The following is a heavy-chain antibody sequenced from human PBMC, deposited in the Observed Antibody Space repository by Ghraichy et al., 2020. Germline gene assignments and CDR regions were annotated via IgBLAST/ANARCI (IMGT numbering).Heavy chain of an antibody. J-gene: IGHJ2*01. CDR3: ARRSTDLYWYFDL. CDR1: GYSFTNYW. CDR2: IYLGDSDT. D-gene: IGHD4-11*01. V-gene: IGHV5-51*01. Sequence: GESLNISCKGSGYSFTNYWIGWVRQMPGKGLEWMGNIYLGDSDTRYSPSFQGQVTISADKSISTAYLQWSSLKASDAGMYYCARRSTDLYWYFDLWGRGTLVTVSS.